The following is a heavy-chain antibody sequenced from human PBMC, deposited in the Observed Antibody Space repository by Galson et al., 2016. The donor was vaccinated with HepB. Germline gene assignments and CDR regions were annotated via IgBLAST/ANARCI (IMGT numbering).Heavy chain of an antibody. V-gene: IGHV3-53*01. Sequence: SLRLSCAASEFTVSRNYMAWVRQAPGKGLEWVSIIYSGGDTYYAHSGQGRFTLSRANSKNPVSLQMNSPRAEDTAVYYCARGVWVSPDWGPPWGFDLWGQGTMVTVSS. CDR3: ARGVWVSPDWGPPWGFDL. CDR2: IYSGGDT. J-gene: IGHJ3*01. D-gene: IGHD7-27*01. CDR1: EFTVSRNY.